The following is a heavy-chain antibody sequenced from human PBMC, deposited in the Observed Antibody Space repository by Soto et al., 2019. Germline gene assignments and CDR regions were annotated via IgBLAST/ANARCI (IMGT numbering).Heavy chain of an antibody. J-gene: IGHJ4*02. CDR3: ARVKFRYYYDSSGYYAL. D-gene: IGHD3-22*01. CDR1: GFTFSDYY. Sequence: GGSLRLSCAASGFTFSDYYMSWIRQAPGKGLEWVSYISSSSSYTNYADSVKGRFTISRDNAKNSLYLQMNSLRAEDTAVYYCARVKFRYYYDSSGYYALWGQGTLVTVSS. V-gene: IGHV3-11*05. CDR2: ISSSSSYT.